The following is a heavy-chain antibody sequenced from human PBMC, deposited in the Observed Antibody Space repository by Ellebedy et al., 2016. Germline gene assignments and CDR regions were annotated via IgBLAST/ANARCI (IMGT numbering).Heavy chain of an antibody. CDR3: ARVGGYGDYEDDY. D-gene: IGHD4-17*01. Sequence: SETLSLTCTVSGGSISSSSYYWGWIRQPPGKGLEWIGSIYYSGSTYYNPSLKSRVTISVDTSKNQFSLKLSSVTAADTAVYYCARVGGYGDYEDDYWGQGTLVTVSS. J-gene: IGHJ4*02. V-gene: IGHV4-39*07. CDR1: GGSISSSSYY. CDR2: IYYSGST.